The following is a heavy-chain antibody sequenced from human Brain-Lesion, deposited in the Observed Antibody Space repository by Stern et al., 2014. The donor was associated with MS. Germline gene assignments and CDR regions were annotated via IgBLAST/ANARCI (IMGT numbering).Heavy chain of an antibody. V-gene: IGHV4-61*02. CDR2: IFKSGST. J-gene: IGHJ6*02. CDR1: GGSISSGGYY. Sequence: VQLVESGPGLVKPSQTLSLSCTVSGGSISSGGYYWSWIRQPAGKGLEWIGRIFKSGSTSYNPSPKSWVTISIDTSKNHFSLRLTSMTAADTAVYYCARGRVVPGFQYYATDVWGQGTTVIVSS. CDR3: ARGRVVPGFQYYATDV. D-gene: IGHD2-2*01.